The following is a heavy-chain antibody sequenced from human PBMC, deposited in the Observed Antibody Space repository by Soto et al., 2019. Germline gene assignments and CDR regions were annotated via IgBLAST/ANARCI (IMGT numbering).Heavy chain of an antibody. Sequence: LSLTCTGSGGSINSGDYSWTWIRQPPGKGLEWIGYIYHTGATYYNMSLKSRVTISVDRSKNQFSLKLSSVTAADTAVYYCARGINYYDSSGDSWFDPWRQGPLVSVSS. D-gene: IGHD3-22*01. V-gene: IGHV4-30-2*01. CDR2: IYHTGAT. CDR3: ARGINYYDSSGDSWFDP. J-gene: IGHJ5*02. CDR1: GGSINSGDYS.